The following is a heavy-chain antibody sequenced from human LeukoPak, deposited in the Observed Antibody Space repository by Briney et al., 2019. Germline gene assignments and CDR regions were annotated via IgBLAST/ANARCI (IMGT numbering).Heavy chain of an antibody. D-gene: IGHD6-13*01. Sequence: GGSLRLSCAASGFTFSSYGMHWVRQAPGKGLEWVAVISYDGSNKYYADSVKGRFTISRDNSKNTLYLQMNSPRAEDTAVYYCAKGPSSSWSLYYYGMDVWGQGTTVTVSS. CDR2: ISYDGSNK. CDR1: GFTFSSYG. V-gene: IGHV3-30*18. J-gene: IGHJ6*02. CDR3: AKGPSSSWSLYYYGMDV.